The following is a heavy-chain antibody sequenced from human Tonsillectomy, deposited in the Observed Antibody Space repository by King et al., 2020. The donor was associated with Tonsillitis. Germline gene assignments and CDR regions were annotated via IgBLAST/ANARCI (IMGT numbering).Heavy chain of an antibody. CDR1: GFTVSNNY. V-gene: IGHV3-53*04. D-gene: IGHD2-21*01. CDR3: TRGPPLWFEVADA. Sequence: QLVQSGGGLVQPGGSLRLSCAVSGFTVSNNYMSWVRQAPGEGLEWVSLIQIGGTTFYAESVKGRFTISRHNSDNTLYLQMNSLRTEDTAIYYCTRGPPLWFEVADARGQGTTVTV. J-gene: IGHJ6*02. CDR2: IQIGGTT.